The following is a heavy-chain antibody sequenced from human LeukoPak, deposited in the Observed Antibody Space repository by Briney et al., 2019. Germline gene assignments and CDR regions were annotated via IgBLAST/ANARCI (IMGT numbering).Heavy chain of an antibody. J-gene: IGHJ3*02. CDR3: ARVWQYYYDYSAFDM. V-gene: IGHV3-7*01. CDR2: INPDGSEK. Sequence: PGGSLRLSCEASGFILKNHWMTWVRQAPGKGLEWVAHINPDGSEKFYVDSVKGRFTISRDNAKNSLFLQLNSLRAEDTAVYYCARVWQYYYDYSAFDMWGQATMVTVS. D-gene: IGHD3-16*01. CDR1: GFILKNHW.